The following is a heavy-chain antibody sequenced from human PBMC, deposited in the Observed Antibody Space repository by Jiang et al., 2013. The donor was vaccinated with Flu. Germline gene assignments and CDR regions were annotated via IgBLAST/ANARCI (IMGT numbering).Heavy chain of an antibody. CDR3: AAVGEHYLRAFDI. CDR1: GGSISSSSYY. CDR2: IYYSGST. Sequence: LLKPSETLSLTCTVSGGSISSSSYYWGWIRQPPGKGLEWIGSIYYSGSTYYNPSLKSRVTISVDTSKNQFSLRLSSVTAADTAVYYCAAVGEHYLRAFDIWGQGTMVTVSS. J-gene: IGHJ3*02. V-gene: IGHV4-39*01. D-gene: IGHD2/OR15-2a*01.